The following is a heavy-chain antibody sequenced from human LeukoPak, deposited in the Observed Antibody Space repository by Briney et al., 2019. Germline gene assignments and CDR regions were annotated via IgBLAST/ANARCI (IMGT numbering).Heavy chain of an antibody. CDR3: ARDRSSSSTLIDAFDI. V-gene: IGHV1-18*01. CDR2: ISAYNGNT. J-gene: IGHJ3*02. D-gene: IGHD6-6*01. Sequence: ASVKVSCKASGYTFISYGISWVRQAPGQGLEWMGWISAYNGNTNYAQKLQGRVTMTTDTSTSTAYMELRSLRSDDTAVYYCARDRSSSSTLIDAFDIWGQGTMVTVSS. CDR1: GYTFISYG.